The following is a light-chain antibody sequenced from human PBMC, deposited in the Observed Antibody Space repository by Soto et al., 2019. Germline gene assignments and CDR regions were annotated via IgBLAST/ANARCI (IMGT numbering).Light chain of an antibody. CDR2: DVS. V-gene: IGLV2-11*01. J-gene: IGLJ1*01. Sequence: QSVLTQPRSVSGSPGQSVTISCTGTISDVGGYNYVSWYQQHPGKAPKLMIYDVSKRPSGVPDRFSGSKSGNTASLTISGLQAEDEADYYCCSYAGSSYVFGTGTKVTVL. CDR1: ISDVGGYNY. CDR3: CSYAGSSYV.